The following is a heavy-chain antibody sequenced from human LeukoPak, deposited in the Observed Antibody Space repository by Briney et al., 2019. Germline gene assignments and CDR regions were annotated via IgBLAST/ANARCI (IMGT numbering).Heavy chain of an antibody. CDR1: GCSISSGDYY. CDR2: IYYSGST. CDR3: ARVSSLYYYGMDV. D-gene: IGHD2-2*01. J-gene: IGHJ6*02. Sequence: PSQTLSLTCTVSGCSISSGDYYWSWIRQPPGKGLEWIGYIYYSGSTYYNPSLKSRVTISVDTSKNQFSLKLSSVTAADTAVYYCARVSSLYYYGMDVWGQGTTVTVSS. V-gene: IGHV4-30-4*01.